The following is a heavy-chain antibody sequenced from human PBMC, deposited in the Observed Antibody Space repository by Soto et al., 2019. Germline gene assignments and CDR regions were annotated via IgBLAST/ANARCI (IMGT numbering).Heavy chain of an antibody. D-gene: IGHD5-12*01. Sequence: QVQLVESGGGVVQPGRSLRLSCVASGFTFSSYGMHWFRQAPGKGLDWVAAISYDGSNEYYADSVKGRVTISRDNSXNTLYLQMSSLRVEDTAAYYCARGTRWLQFSDLDYWGQGTLVTVSS. CDR1: GFTFSSYG. CDR3: ARGTRWLQFSDLDY. CDR2: ISYDGSNE. J-gene: IGHJ4*02. V-gene: IGHV3-33*01.